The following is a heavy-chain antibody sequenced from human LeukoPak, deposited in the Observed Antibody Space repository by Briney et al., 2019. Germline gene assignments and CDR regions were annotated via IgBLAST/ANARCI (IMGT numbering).Heavy chain of an antibody. Sequence: SETLSLTCAVYGGSFSGYYWSWIRQPPGKGLEWIGRIYTSGSTNYNPSLKSRVTMSVDTSKNQFSLKLSSVTAADTAVYYCASSIAAAGTGRGAFDIWGQGTMVTVSS. V-gene: IGHV4-59*10. D-gene: IGHD6-13*01. CDR2: IYTSGST. CDR3: ASSIAAAGTGRGAFDI. J-gene: IGHJ3*02. CDR1: GGSFSGYY.